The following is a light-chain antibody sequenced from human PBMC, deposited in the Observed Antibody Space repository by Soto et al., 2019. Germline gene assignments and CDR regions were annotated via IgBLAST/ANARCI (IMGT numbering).Light chain of an antibody. V-gene: IGKV3D-20*02. CDR3: QQRSNWPPIT. Sequence: VLTQSPDTLSLSPGERATLSCRASQRASRQYLSWYQQRPDQPPRLLIYGVSMRADGIPDRFSGSGSGSEFTLTINRLEPEDFAVYYCQQRSNWPPITFGQGTRLEIK. J-gene: IGKJ5*01. CDR2: GVS. CDR1: QRASRQY.